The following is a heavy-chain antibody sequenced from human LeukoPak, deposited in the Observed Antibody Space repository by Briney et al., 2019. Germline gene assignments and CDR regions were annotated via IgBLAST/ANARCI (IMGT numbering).Heavy chain of an antibody. V-gene: IGHV3-74*01. CDR2: INGDGSST. CDR3: ARDLELTYYDSSGYDY. CDR1: EFTFSAYW. D-gene: IGHD3-22*01. Sequence: GGSLRLSCAASEFTFSAYWMHWVRQVPGKGLVWVSRINGDGSSTNYADSVKGRFTISRDNAKNTLYLQMNSLRAEDTAVYYCARDLELTYYDSSGYDYWGQGTMVTVSS. J-gene: IGHJ3*01.